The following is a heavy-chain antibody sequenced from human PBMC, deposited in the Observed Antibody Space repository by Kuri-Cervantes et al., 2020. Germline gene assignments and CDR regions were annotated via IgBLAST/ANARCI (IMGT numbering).Heavy chain of an antibody. CDR1: GYTFTSSA. Sequence: SVKVSCKASGYTFTSSAVQWVRQARGQRLEWIGWIVVGSGNTNYAQKFQERVTITRDMSTSTAYMELSSLRSEDTAVYYCAAGLGGSYYFFDYWGQGTLVTVSS. CDR2: IVVGSGNT. J-gene: IGHJ4*02. CDR3: AAGLGGSYYFFDY. D-gene: IGHD1-26*01. V-gene: IGHV1-58*01.